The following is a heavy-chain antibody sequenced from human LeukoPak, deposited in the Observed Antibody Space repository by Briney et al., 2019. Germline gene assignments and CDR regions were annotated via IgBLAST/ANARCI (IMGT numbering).Heavy chain of an antibody. CDR2: IKAKTDGGAT. V-gene: IGHV3-15*01. CDR1: GFTFSNAW. J-gene: IGHJ4*02. Sequence: GGSLRLSCAASGFTFSNAWMSWVRQAPGKGLEWIGRIKAKTDGGATDYAAPVKGRFTISRDDSKNTLYLQMNSLRAEDTAVYYCAKPPSTLRYFDWPYGGNFDYWGQGTLVTVSS. CDR3: AKPPSTLRYFDWPYGGNFDY. D-gene: IGHD3-9*01.